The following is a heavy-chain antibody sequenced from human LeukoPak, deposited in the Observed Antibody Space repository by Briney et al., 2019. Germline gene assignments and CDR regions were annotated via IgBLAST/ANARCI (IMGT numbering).Heavy chain of an antibody. CDR2: ISGSGGST. Sequence: GGSLRLSCAASGFTLSSYAMNWVHQAPGKGLEWVSSISGSGGSTYYADSVKGRFTISRDNSKNMLYLQMKSLRAEDTAVYYCAKYYGLGINDYWGQGTLVTVSS. CDR3: AKYYGLGINDY. CDR1: GFTLSSYA. V-gene: IGHV3-23*01. D-gene: IGHD3-10*01. J-gene: IGHJ4*02.